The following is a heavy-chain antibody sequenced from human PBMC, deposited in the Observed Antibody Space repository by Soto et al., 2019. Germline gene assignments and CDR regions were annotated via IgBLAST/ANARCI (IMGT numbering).Heavy chain of an antibody. CDR2: ISYDGSNK. CDR1: GFTFSSYG. J-gene: IGHJ6*02. Sequence: QVQLVESGGGVVQPGRSLRLSCAASGFTFSSYGMHWVRQAPGKGLEWVAVISYDGSNKYYADSVKGRFTISRDNCKNTLYLQMNSLRAEDTAVYYCAKSGIQSYYYYYGMDVWGQGTTVTVSS. D-gene: IGHD6-13*01. CDR3: AKSGIQSYYYYYGMDV. V-gene: IGHV3-30*18.